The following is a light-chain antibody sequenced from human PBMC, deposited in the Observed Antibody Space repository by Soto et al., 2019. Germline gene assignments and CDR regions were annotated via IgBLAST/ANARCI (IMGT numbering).Light chain of an antibody. Sequence: QTVVTQEPPLTVSPGETVTLTCGSSTGDVTSGHFPYWFQQKPGQAPKTLIYDTSSRSSWTPARFSGSLLGGKAVLTLSGAQPEDETDYYCLLAYGSIRVFGGGTKLTVL. J-gene: IGLJ3*02. CDR2: DTS. CDR3: LLAYGSIRV. V-gene: IGLV7-46*01. CDR1: TGDVTSGHF.